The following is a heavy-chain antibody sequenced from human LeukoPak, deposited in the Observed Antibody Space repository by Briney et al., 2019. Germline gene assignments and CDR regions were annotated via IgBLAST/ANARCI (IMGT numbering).Heavy chain of an antibody. V-gene: IGHV1-3*01. Sequence: VASVKVSCKASGYTFTSYAMHWVRQAPGQRLEWMGWINAGNGNTKYSQEFQGRVTITRDTSASTAYMELRSLRSDDTAVYYCARGDRDYVDFDYWGQGTLVTVSS. CDR2: INAGNGNT. CDR1: GYTFTSYA. CDR3: ARGDRDYVDFDY. D-gene: IGHD4-17*01. J-gene: IGHJ4*02.